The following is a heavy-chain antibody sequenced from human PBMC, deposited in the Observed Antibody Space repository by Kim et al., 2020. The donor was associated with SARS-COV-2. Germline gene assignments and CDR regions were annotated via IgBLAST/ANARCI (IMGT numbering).Heavy chain of an antibody. CDR2: IKSKTDGGTT. Sequence: GGSLRLSCAASGFTFSNAWMSWVRQAPGKGLEWVGRIKSKTDGGTTDYAAPVKGRFTISRDDSKNTLYLQMNSLKTEDTAVYYCTTGITMVRGVMGDYWGQGTLVTVSS. V-gene: IGHV3-15*01. CDR1: GFTFSNAW. J-gene: IGHJ4*02. D-gene: IGHD3-10*01. CDR3: TTGITMVRGVMGDY.